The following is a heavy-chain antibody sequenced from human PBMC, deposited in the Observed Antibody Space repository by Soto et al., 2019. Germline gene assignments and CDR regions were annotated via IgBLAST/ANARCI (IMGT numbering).Heavy chain of an antibody. V-gene: IGHV3-33*01. CDR1: GFTFSSYG. J-gene: IGHJ6*02. CDR3: AGTLRYSDWSLNYYGMDV. CDR2: IWYDGSNK. D-gene: IGHD3-9*01. Sequence: GGSLRLSCAASGFTFSSYGMHWVRQAPGKGLEWVAVIWYDGSNKYYADSVKGRFTISRDNSKNTLYLQMNSLRAEDTAVYYCAGTLRYSDWSLNYYGMDVWGQGTTVTVSS.